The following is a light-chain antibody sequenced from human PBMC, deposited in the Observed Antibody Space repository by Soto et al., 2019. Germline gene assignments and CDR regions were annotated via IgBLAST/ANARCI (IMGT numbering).Light chain of an antibody. CDR2: KAS. J-gene: IGKJ4*01. V-gene: IGKV1-5*03. CDR3: QQYDSYPLA. CDR1: QSISNW. Sequence: DIQMTQSPSTLSASVGDRVTITCRASQSISNWLAWYQQKPGKAPKYLIYKASNLQGGVPSRFSGSGSGTDFTLTISSLQPDDCATYYCQQYDSYPLAFGGGTRVDIK.